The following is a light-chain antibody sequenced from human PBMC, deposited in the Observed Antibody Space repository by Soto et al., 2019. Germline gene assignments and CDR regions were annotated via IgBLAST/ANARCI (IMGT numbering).Light chain of an antibody. CDR3: QQYATSPPRT. CDR1: QGIGDT. V-gene: IGKV3-15*01. Sequence: EIVLTQSPATLSLSPGERATLSCRASQGIGDTLAWYQHKPGQTPRLLIYDTSTRATGVPTRFSGSRSGAEFTLTINSLQSEDFAVYYCQQYATSPPRTFGQGTKVDIK. J-gene: IGKJ1*01. CDR2: DTS.